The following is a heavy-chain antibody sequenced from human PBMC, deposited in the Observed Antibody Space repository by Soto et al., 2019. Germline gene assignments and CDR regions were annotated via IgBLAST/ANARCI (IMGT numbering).Heavy chain of an antibody. D-gene: IGHD5-18*01. Sequence: SVKVSCKASGGTFSSYAISWVRQAPGQGLEWMGGIIPIFGTANYAQKFQGRVTITADESTSTAYMELSSLRSEDTAVYYCASTPDVDTAMDLPYYFDYWGQGTLVTVSS. J-gene: IGHJ4*02. V-gene: IGHV1-69*13. CDR1: GGTFSSYA. CDR2: IIPIFGTA. CDR3: ASTPDVDTAMDLPYYFDY.